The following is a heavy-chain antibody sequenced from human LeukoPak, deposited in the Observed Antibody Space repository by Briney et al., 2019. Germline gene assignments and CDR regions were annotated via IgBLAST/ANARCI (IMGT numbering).Heavy chain of an antibody. J-gene: IGHJ4*02. CDR3: ARDLRGDYSFDY. V-gene: IGHV4-31*03. CDR2: IYYSGST. CDR1: GGSISSGGYY. D-gene: IGHD2-21*02. Sequence: SETLSLTCTVSGGSISSGGYYWSWIRQHPGKGLEWIGYIYYSGSTYYNPSLKSRVTISVDTSKDQFSLKLSSVTAADTAVYYCARDLRGDYSFDYWGQGTLVTVPS.